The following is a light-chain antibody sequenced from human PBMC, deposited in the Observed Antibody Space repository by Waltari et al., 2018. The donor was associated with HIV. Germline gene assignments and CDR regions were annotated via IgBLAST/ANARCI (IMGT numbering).Light chain of an antibody. CDR3: SSYTSSSPYA. V-gene: IGLV2-14*03. J-gene: IGLJ1*01. CDR2: DVS. CDR1: SSDVGGYNY. Sequence: QSALTQPASVSVSPGQSSTISCTGISSDVGGYNYVSWYQQHPGKAPKLMIYDVSNRPSGVSNRFSGSKSGNTASLTISGLQAEDEADYYCSSYTSSSPYAFGTGTKVTVL.